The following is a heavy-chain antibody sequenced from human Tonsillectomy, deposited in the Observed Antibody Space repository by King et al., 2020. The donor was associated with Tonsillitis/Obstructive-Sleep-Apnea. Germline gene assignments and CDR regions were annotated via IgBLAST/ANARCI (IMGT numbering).Heavy chain of an antibody. CDR3: ARDSFYFSSGSYYYYMDV. J-gene: IGHJ6*03. V-gene: IGHV3-48*02. CDR2: ISSSSSTI. CDR1: GFTFSSYS. D-gene: IGHD3-10*01. Sequence: VQLVESGGGLVQPGGSLRLSCAASGFTFSSYSMNWVRQAPGKGLEWVSYISSSSSTIYYADSVKGRFTISSDNAKNSLYLQMNSLRDEDTAVYYCARDSFYFSSGSYYYYMDVWGKGTTVTVSS.